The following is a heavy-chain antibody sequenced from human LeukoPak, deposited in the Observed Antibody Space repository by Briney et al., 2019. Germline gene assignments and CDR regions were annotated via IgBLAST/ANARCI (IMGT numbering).Heavy chain of an antibody. J-gene: IGHJ4*02. CDR2: ISNSGSRI. CDR3: AFGTYSGHEWDY. V-gene: IGHV3-74*01. CDR1: GFTFNTYW. Sequence: PGGSLRLSCAASGFTFNTYWMHWVRQAPGKGLVWVSYISNSGSRITYADSVKGRFTISRDNAKNTLYLQMNSLRAEDTAVYYCAFGTYSGHEWDYWGQGTLVTVSS. D-gene: IGHD5-12*01.